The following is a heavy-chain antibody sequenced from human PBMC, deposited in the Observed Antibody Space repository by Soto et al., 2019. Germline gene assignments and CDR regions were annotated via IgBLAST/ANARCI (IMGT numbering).Heavy chain of an antibody. Sequence: EVPLLESGGGLVQPGGSLRLSCAASGFTFSSYAMSWVRQAPGKGLEWVSAISGSGGSTYYADSVKGRFTISRDNSKNTLYLQMNSLRAEDTDVYYCANLFSSGWYLDYWGQGTLVTVSS. CDR3: ANLFSSGWYLDY. J-gene: IGHJ4*02. CDR2: ISGSGGST. D-gene: IGHD6-19*01. V-gene: IGHV3-23*01. CDR1: GFTFSSYA.